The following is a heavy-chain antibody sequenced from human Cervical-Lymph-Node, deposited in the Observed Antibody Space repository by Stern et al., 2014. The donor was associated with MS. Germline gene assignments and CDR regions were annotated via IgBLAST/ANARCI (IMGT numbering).Heavy chain of an antibody. Sequence: VQLVESGGGLVQPGGSLRLSCAASGFTFSSYSMNWVRQAPGKGLEWVSYISSSSSTIYYADSVKGRFTISRDNAKNSLYLQMNSLRAEDTAVYYCARLATKDFWSGYYTGRVVYYFDYWGQGTLVTVSS. CDR1: GFTFSSYS. CDR3: ARLATKDFWSGYYTGRVVYYFDY. J-gene: IGHJ4*02. V-gene: IGHV3-48*01. CDR2: ISSSSSTI. D-gene: IGHD3-3*01.